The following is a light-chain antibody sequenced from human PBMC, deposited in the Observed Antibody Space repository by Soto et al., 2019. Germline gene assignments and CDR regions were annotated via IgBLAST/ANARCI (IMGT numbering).Light chain of an antibody. J-gene: IGKJ1*01. CDR1: PSINSL. CDR2: GAS. Sequence: EIVLTQSPGTLSLSPGEGATLSCRASPSINSLLAWYLQRRGQAPRLLIHGASNRATGIPDRFSGSGSGKGFTPTISRLDPEDFAVYYCQQYGGSPRTFGQGAKVDIK. CDR3: QQYGGSPRT. V-gene: IGKV3-20*01.